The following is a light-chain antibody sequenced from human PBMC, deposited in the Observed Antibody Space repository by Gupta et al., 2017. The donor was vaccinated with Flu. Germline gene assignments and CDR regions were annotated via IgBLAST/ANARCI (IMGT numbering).Light chain of an antibody. CDR2: EVS. CDR1: SSDVGGYNY. J-gene: IGLJ2*01. CDR3: SSYTSSSTLGV. V-gene: IGLV2-14*01. Sequence: QSALTQPASVSGSPGQSLTISCTGTSSDVGGYNYVSWYQQHPGKAPKLMIYEVSNRPSGVSNRFSGSKFGNTASLTISGLQAEDEADYYCSSYTSSSTLGVFGGGTKLTVL.